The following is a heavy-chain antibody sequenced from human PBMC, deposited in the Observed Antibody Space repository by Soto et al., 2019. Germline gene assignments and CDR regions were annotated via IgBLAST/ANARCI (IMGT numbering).Heavy chain of an antibody. D-gene: IGHD3-10*01. CDR2: INDSGNI. CDR3: ARGSLLWFGELSRRGGYYYYMDV. Sequence: QVQLQQWGAGLLKPSETLSLTCAVYGGSFSGYQWSWIRQTPGKGLEWIGEINDSGNINYNPSLKSRVTILLDTPKKQISLKLSSVTAADSAVYYCARGSLLWFGELSRRGGYYYYMDVWGKGTTVTVSS. CDR1: GGSFSGYQ. J-gene: IGHJ6*03. V-gene: IGHV4-34*01.